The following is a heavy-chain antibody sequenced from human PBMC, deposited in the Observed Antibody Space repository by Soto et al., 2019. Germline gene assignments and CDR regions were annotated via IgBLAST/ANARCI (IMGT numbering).Heavy chain of an antibody. CDR1: GVSITNFY. V-gene: IGHV4-59*01. Sequence: KPSETLSLTXSVSGVSITNFYWSWIRQPPGKGLESIGYIYYTGSTNYNPSLKSRVTISVDTSKNQFSLKLSSVTAADTAVYYCARASPGTIISWGQGTLVTVSS. D-gene: IGHD2-8*01. J-gene: IGHJ5*02. CDR3: ARASPGTIIS. CDR2: IYYTGST.